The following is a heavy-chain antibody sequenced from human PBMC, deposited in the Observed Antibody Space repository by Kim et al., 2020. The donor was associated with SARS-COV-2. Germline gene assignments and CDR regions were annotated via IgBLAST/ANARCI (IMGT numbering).Heavy chain of an antibody. Sequence: GTPGYAAPVTGSFTISRDDSRNTMYLQMNSLKAEDTAVYYCTTVSNGKLDYWGQGTLVTVSS. D-gene: IGHD1-1*01. V-gene: IGHV3-15*01. CDR3: TTVSNGKLDY. CDR2: GTP. J-gene: IGHJ4*02.